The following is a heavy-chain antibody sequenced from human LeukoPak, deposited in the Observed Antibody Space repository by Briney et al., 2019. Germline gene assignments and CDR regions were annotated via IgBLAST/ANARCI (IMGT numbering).Heavy chain of an antibody. CDR3: ARGGSSSYYYGMDV. D-gene: IGHD6-6*01. Sequence: GRSLRLSCAASGFTFSGYDIHWVRQAPGKGLEWVAGIQYDGSNKYYTDSVKGRFTISRDNSKNTLYLQMNSLRAEDTAVYYCARGGSSSYYYGMDVWGQGTTVTVSS. V-gene: IGHV3-33*01. CDR1: GFTFSGYD. CDR2: IQYDGSNK. J-gene: IGHJ6*02.